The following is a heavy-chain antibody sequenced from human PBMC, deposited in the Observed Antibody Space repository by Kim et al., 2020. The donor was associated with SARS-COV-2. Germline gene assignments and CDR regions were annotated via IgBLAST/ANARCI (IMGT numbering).Heavy chain of an antibody. Sequence: YAQKFQGRVTMTRDTSTSTVYMELSSLGSEDTAVYYCATISGGDYEDFDYWGQGTLVTVSS. V-gene: IGHV1-46*01. CDR3: ATISGGDYEDFDY. J-gene: IGHJ4*02. D-gene: IGHD3-16*01.